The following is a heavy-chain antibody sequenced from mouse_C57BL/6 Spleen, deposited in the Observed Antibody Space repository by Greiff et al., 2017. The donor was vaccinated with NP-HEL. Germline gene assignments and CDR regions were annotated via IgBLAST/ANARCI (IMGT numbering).Heavy chain of an antibody. CDR3: ARPEDAMDY. CDR1: GFTFSDYG. V-gene: IGHV5-17*01. CDR2: ISSGSSTI. J-gene: IGHJ4*01. Sequence: VQLKESGGGLVKPGGSLKLSCAASGFTFSDYGIHWVRQAPEQGLEWVAYISSGSSTIYYADTVKGRFTISRDNAKNTLFLQMTSLRSEDTAMYYCARPEDAMDYWGQGTSVTVSS.